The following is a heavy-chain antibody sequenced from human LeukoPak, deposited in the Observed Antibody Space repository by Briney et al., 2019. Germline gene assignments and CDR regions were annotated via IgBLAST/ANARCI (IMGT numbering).Heavy chain of an antibody. Sequence: GGSLRLSRLASLFSLRGHWMHWARPLPGKGGVWVSRIRPTERTTSYADSGKGRFTDTRDNAKNILYQQLNNLRAEDRAVYYGGGGPNSNWSGLDFWGQGTLLTVSS. V-gene: IGHV3-74*01. CDR2: IRPTERTT. D-gene: IGHD6-6*01. J-gene: IGHJ4*02. CDR1: LFSLRGHW. CDR3: GGGPNSNWSGLDF.